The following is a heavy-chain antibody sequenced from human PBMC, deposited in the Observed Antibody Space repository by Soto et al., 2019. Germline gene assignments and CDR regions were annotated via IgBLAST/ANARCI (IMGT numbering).Heavy chain of an antibody. D-gene: IGHD1-26*01. CDR1: GLDFSSEV. CDR2: ISGSGRTI. Sequence: PGGSLRLSCAASGLDFSSEVMCWVRQAPGKGLEWVSSISGSGRTIYHADSMRGRFAISRDNSKNSLYLQLNNLRVDDTAAYYCAKVGPSYYYGMDVWGQGTTVTVSS. V-gene: IGHV3-23*01. CDR3: AKVGPSYYYGMDV. J-gene: IGHJ6*02.